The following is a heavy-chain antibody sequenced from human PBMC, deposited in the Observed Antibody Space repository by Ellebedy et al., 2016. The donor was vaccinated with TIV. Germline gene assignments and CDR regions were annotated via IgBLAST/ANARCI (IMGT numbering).Heavy chain of an antibody. J-gene: IGHJ4*02. CDR2: VKQDGSEK. V-gene: IGHV3-7*04. CDR3: AGGSGWLIDY. Sequence: GESLKISXAASGFTFSSHWMSCVRQAPGKGLEWVANVKQDGSEKNYVDPVKGRFTISRDNAKNSLYLQVSSLRAEDTAVYYCAGGSGWLIDYWGQGTLVTVSS. D-gene: IGHD6-19*01. CDR1: GFTFSSHW.